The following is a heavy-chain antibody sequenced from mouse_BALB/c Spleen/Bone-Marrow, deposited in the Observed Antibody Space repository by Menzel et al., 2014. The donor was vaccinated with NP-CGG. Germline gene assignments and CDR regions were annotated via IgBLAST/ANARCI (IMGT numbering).Heavy chain of an antibody. J-gene: IGHJ4*01. V-gene: IGHV14-3*02. D-gene: IGHD2-4*01. CDR2: IDPANGNT. CDR1: GFNIXGTY. Sequence: VQLQQSGAELVKPGASVKLSCTASGFNIXGTYMHWVKQRPEQGLEWIGRIDPANGNTKYDPKFQGKATITADTSSNTAYLQLSSLTSEDTAVYYCARGYYDYVYAMDYWGQGTSVTVSS. CDR3: ARGYYDYVYAMDY.